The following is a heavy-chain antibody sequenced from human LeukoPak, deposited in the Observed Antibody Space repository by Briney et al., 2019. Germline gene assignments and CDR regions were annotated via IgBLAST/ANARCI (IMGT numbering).Heavy chain of an antibody. V-gene: IGHV6-1*01. CDR2: TYYRSTWYN. J-gene: IGHJ4*02. CDR3: ARDIAAACDY. Sequence: SQTLSLTCAISGDSVSTNAWTWIRQSPLRCLEWLGRTYYRSTWYNEYALSVKSRITINPDTSKNQFSLHLTSVTPDDTAVYFCARDIAAACDYWGQGTLVTVSS. CDR1: GDSVSTNA. D-gene: IGHD6-13*01.